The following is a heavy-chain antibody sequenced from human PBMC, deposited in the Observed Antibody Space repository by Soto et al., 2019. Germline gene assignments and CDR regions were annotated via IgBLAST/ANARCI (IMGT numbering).Heavy chain of an antibody. CDR3: ARGSFGGLNWFDP. Sequence: QLQLQESGSGLVKPSQTLSLTCAVSGGSISSGGYSWRWIRQPPGKGLECIGYIYHSGSTYYTPSLKSRVTISVDRSENQFSLNLRSGTAADTAVYYCARGSFGGLNWFDPWGQGTLVTVSS. CDR2: IYHSGST. V-gene: IGHV4-30-2*01. CDR1: GGSISSGGYS. J-gene: IGHJ5*02. D-gene: IGHD3-10*01.